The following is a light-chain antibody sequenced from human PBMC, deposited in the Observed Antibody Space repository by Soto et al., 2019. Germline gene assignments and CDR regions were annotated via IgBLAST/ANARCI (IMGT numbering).Light chain of an antibody. CDR1: QSISTW. V-gene: IGKV1-5*03. CDR3: QQYNNYPLT. J-gene: IGKJ4*01. CDR2: MAS. Sequence: DIQMTQSPSTLSASVGDRVAITCRATQSISTWLAWYQQKPGKAPKLLIYMASSLESGVPSRFSGSGSGTEFTLTISSLQPDDVATYYCQQYNNYPLTFGGGTKVEIK.